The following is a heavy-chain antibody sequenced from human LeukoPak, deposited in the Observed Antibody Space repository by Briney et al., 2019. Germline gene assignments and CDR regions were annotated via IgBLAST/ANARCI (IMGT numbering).Heavy chain of an antibody. Sequence: GGSLRLSCAASGFTFSSYAMHWVRQAPGKGLEWVAVISYDGSNKYYADSVKGRFTISRDNSKNTLYLQMNSLRAEDTAVYYCARDWVMDVWGKGTTVTVSS. CDR3: ARDWVMDV. D-gene: IGHD3-16*01. CDR1: GFTFSSYA. J-gene: IGHJ6*03. CDR2: ISYDGSNK. V-gene: IGHV3-30-3*01.